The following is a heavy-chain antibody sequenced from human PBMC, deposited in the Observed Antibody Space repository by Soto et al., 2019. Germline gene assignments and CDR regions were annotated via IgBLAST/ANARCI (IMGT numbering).Heavy chain of an antibody. CDR1: GNSFTTYT. CDR3: GKGSVGGADGLGDFDY. CDR2: INGDNGDT. Sequence: QVPLVQSGAEVKKPGASVQVSCKAPGNSFTTYTVHWVRQAPGHRLGWMGWINGDNGDTKYSQNFQARVTITRDTYASIAYMEWRSLRSEDAAGYYCGKGSVGGADGLGDFDYWGQGTLVTVSS. J-gene: IGHJ4*02. D-gene: IGHD6-19*01. V-gene: IGHV1-3*01.